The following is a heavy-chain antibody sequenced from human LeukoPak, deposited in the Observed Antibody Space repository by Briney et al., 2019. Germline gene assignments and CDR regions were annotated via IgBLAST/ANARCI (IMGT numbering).Heavy chain of an antibody. CDR2: ISGSGGST. CDR1: GFTFSSYA. V-gene: IGHV3-23*01. D-gene: IGHD3-22*01. CDR3: AKDDYYDSSGYCPGYYYMDV. J-gene: IGHJ6*03. Sequence: GGSLRLSCAASGFTFSSYAMSWVRQAPGKGLEWVSAISGSGGSTYYADSVKGRFTISRDNSKNTLYLQMNSLRAEDTAVYYCAKDDYYDSSGYCPGYYYMDVWGKGTTVTVSS.